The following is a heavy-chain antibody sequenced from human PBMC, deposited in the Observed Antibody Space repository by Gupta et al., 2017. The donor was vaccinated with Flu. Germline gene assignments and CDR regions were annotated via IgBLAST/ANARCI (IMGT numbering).Heavy chain of an antibody. V-gene: IGHV3-33*01. CDR3: VRDRSESFPHYYYYGMDV. D-gene: IGHD3-10*01. Sequence: QVQLVESGGGVVQPGTSLRLSCAVSGFTLSSYGMHWVRQAPGKGLEWVAVIWYDGSHKKYADSVEGRFTISRDNSKKTLYLQMSSLRVADTAVYYCVRDRSESFPHYYYYGMDVWGQGTTVTVSS. CDR2: IWYDGSHK. CDR1: GFTLSSYG. J-gene: IGHJ6*02.